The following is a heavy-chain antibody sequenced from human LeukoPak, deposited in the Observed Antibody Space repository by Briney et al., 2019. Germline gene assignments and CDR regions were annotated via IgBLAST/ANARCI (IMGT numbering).Heavy chain of an antibody. Sequence: SETLSLTCAVYGGSFSGYYWSWIRQPPGKGLEWIGEINHSGSTNYNPSLKSRVTISVDTSKNQFSLKLSSVTAADTAVYYGATASGSTDNWFDPWGQGTLVTVSS. CDR1: GGSFSGYY. J-gene: IGHJ5*02. CDR2: INHSGST. D-gene: IGHD1-26*01. CDR3: ATASGSTDNWFDP. V-gene: IGHV4-34*01.